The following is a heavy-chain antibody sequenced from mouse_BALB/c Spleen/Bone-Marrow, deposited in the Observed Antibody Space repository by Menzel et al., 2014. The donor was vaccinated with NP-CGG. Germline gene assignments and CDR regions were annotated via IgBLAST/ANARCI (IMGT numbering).Heavy chain of an antibody. J-gene: IGHJ2*01. D-gene: IGHD1-1*01. CDR1: GFTFSSFG. Sequence: EVKLVESGGGLVQPGGSRKLSCAASGFTFSSFGMHWVRQAPEKGLGWVAYISSGSSTIYYADTVKGRFTISRDNPKNTLFLQMTSLRSEDTAMYYCARSYYGSSYYFDYWGQGTTLTVSS. CDR2: ISSGSSTI. V-gene: IGHV5-17*02. CDR3: ARSYYGSSYYFDY.